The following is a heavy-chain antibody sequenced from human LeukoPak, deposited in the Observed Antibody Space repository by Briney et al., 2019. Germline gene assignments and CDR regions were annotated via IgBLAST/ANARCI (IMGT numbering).Heavy chain of an antibody. CDR1: GYTFINYA. CDR2: INAGNGNT. Sequence: ASVKVSCKASGYTFINYAINWGRQAPGQRPEWIGWINAGNGNTKYSQKFQGRVTITRDTSASTAYMELRSLRSDDTAVYYCARVPGITMIVVVIPPDYWGQGTLVTVSS. V-gene: IGHV1-3*01. CDR3: ARVPGITMIVVVIPPDY. J-gene: IGHJ4*02. D-gene: IGHD3-22*01.